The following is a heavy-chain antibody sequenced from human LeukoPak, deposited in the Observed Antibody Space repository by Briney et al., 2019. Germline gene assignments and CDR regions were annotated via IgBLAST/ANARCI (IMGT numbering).Heavy chain of an antibody. CDR1: GFTFSTYS. D-gene: IGHD5-18*01. Sequence: PGGSLRLSCAASGFTFSTYSMNWVRQAPGKGLEWASSISSSSSYIYYADSVKGRFTISRDNAKNSLYLQMNSLRAEDTAVYYCARSSLQLCSTAIFDYWGQGTLVTVSS. CDR3: ARSSLQLCSTAIFDY. J-gene: IGHJ4*02. CDR2: ISSSSSYI. V-gene: IGHV3-21*01.